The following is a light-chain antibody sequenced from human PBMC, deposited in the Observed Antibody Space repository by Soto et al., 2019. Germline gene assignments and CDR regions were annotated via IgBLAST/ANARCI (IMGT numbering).Light chain of an antibody. CDR2: DNN. Sequence: QSVLTQPPSVSGAPGQRVTISCTGSSSNIGAGYDVHWFQQLPGTAPKLLIYDNNNRPSGVPDRFSGSKSDTSASLAITGLLAEDEADYYCQSFDTSLSGFLIFGGGTKLTVL. J-gene: IGLJ2*01. V-gene: IGLV1-40*01. CDR1: SSNIGAGYD. CDR3: QSFDTSLSGFLI.